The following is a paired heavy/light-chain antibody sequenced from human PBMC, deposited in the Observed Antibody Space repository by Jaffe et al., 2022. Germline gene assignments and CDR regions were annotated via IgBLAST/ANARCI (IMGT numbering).Light chain of an antibody. CDR1: QSVSSN. CDR2: GAS. CDR3: QQYNNWPPWT. V-gene: IGKV3-15*01. Sequence: EIVMTQSPATLSVSPGESATLSCRASQSVSSNLAWYQQKPGQAPRLLIYGASTRATGIPARFSGSGSGTEFTLTISSLQSEDFAVYYCQQYNNWPPWTFGQGTKVEIK. J-gene: IGKJ1*01.
Heavy chain of an antibody. Sequence: QVQVVESGGGVVQPGGSLRLSCAASGFTFSSYGMHWVRQAPGKGLEWVAFLRFDGSDRYYADSVKGRFTISRDNSKNTLYLQMNSLRAEDAAVYYCAKDGLHLGEFSLYVTAFDIWGQGTMVTVSS. CDR3: AKDGLHLGEFSLYVTAFDI. CDR1: GFTFSSYG. CDR2: LRFDGSDR. D-gene: IGHD3-16*02. V-gene: IGHV3-30*02. J-gene: IGHJ3*02.